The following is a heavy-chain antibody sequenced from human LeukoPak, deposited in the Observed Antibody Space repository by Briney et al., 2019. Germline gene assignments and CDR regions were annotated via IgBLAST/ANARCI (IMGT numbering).Heavy chain of an antibody. D-gene: IGHD6-19*01. V-gene: IGHV3-30-3*02. CDR3: AKCPSGQWLPFDY. J-gene: IGHJ4*02. CDR2: ISYDGSNK. Sequence: GGSLRLSCAASGFTFSSYAMHWVRQAPGKGLEWVAVISYDGSNKYYADSVKGRFTISRDKSKNTLYLQMNSLRAEDTAVYYCAKCPSGQWLPFDYWGQGTLVTVSS. CDR1: GFTFSSYA.